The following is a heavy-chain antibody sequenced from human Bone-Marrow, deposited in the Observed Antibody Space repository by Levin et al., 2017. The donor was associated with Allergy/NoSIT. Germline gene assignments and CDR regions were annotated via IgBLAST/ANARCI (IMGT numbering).Heavy chain of an antibody. CDR1: GYTFTSYD. Sequence: GASVKVSCKASGYTFTSYDINWVRQATGQGLEWMGWMNPNSGNTGYAQKFQGRVTMTRNTSISTAYMELSSLRSEDTAVYYCARGVGAYCGGDCYSREFDYWGQGTLVTVSS. V-gene: IGHV1-8*01. D-gene: IGHD2-21*02. CDR3: ARGVGAYCGGDCYSREFDY. J-gene: IGHJ4*02. CDR2: MNPNSGNT.